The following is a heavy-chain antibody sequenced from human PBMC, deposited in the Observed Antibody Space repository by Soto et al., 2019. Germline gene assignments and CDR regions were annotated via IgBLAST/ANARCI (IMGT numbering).Heavy chain of an antibody. J-gene: IGHJ6*02. Sequence: PGGSLRLSCAASGFTVSSNYMSWVRQAPGKGLEWVSVIYSGGSTYYADSVKGRFTISRDNSKNTLYLQMNSLRAEDTAVYYCARDVTQLDYYYYGMDVWGQGTTVTVSS. V-gene: IGHV3-66*01. CDR3: ARDVTQLDYYYYGMDV. D-gene: IGHD2-2*01. CDR2: IYSGGST. CDR1: GFTVSSNY.